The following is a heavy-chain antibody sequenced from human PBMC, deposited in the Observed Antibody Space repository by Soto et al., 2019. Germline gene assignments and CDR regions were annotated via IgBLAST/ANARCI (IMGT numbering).Heavy chain of an antibody. CDR1: GGAMSSYY. D-gene: IGHD1-1*01. J-gene: IGHJ6*02. CDR3: ARDANWYGDYYGMEV. V-gene: IGHV4-59*01. Sequence: SETLSLTCSVSGGAMSSYYWTWIRQPPGKGLEWIGYIYYIGSTKYNPSLKSRVTISVDTSKNQFSLRLSSVTAADTAVYYCARDANWYGDYYGMEVWGQVTTVTVSS. CDR2: IYYIGST.